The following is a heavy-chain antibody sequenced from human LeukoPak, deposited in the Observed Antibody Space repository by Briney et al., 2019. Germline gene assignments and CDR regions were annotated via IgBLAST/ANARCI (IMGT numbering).Heavy chain of an antibody. Sequence: QSGGSLRLSCAASGFSFSTYAMSWVRQAPGKGLEWVSGISASGGSTYYADSVKGRFTISRDNSKNTLFLQMNSLRAEDTALYYCEKRYAKGDFFDHWGQGSLVTVSS. CDR3: EKRYAKGDFFDH. J-gene: IGHJ4*02. V-gene: IGHV3-23*01. D-gene: IGHD1-26*01. CDR2: ISASGGST. CDR1: GFSFSTYA.